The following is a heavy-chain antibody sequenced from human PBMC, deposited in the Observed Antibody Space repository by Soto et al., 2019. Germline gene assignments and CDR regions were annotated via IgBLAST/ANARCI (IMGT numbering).Heavy chain of an antibody. J-gene: IGHJ5*02. CDR2: INPGNGNT. CDR1: GYIFANYA. CDR3: ARVVRNFSGSGDNWFDP. D-gene: IGHD3-10*01. Sequence: QVQLVQSGAEMKKPGASVRVSCKASGYIFANYAMQWVRQAPGQGLEWMGWINPGNGNTKYSQKFQGRDTITRDTSANTVYMELSSLTSKDTAIYYCARVVRNFSGSGDNWFDPWGQGTLVTVSS. V-gene: IGHV1-3*01.